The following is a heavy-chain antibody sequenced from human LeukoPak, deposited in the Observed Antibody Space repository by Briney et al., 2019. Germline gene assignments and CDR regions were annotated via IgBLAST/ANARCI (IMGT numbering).Heavy chain of an antibody. Sequence: GESLKISCKGSGYSFTSYWISWVRQMPGKGLEWMGRIDPSDSYTNYSPSFHGHVTISADKSISTAYLQWSSLKASDTAMYYCARQNCSSTSCLLDYWGQGTLVTVSS. V-gene: IGHV5-10-1*01. CDR2: IDPSDSYT. CDR1: GYSFTSYW. J-gene: IGHJ4*02. D-gene: IGHD2-2*01. CDR3: ARQNCSSTSCLLDY.